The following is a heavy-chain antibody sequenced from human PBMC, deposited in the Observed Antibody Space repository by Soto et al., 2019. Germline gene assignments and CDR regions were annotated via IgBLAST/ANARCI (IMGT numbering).Heavy chain of an antibody. Sequence: SVKVSCKASGGTFNNYPITWVRQAPGEGLEWMGGSIPIFGTANYAQKFQGRVTISVDESTSTAYMELSSLRSEDTAVYYCARGRGYSGDDHYYYFDMDVWGQGTTVTVS. CDR2: SIPIFGTA. CDR3: ARGRGYSGDDHYYYFDMDV. CDR1: GGTFNNYP. J-gene: IGHJ6*02. V-gene: IGHV1-69*13. D-gene: IGHD5-12*01.